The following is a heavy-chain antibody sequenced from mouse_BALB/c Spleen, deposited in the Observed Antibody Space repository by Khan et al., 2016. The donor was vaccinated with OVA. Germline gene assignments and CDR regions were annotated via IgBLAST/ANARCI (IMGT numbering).Heavy chain of an antibody. CDR3: ARRYRYDGYYAMDY. J-gene: IGHJ4*01. Sequence: QIQLVQSGAELVRPGVSVKISCKGSGYTFTDYAMHWVKQSHAKSLEWIGVISTYYGDASYNQKFKGKATMTVDKSSSTAYMELARLTSEDSAIYYCARRYRYDGYYAMDYWGQGTSVTVSS. V-gene: IGHV1S137*01. CDR1: GYTFTDYA. CDR2: ISTYYGDA. D-gene: IGHD2-14*01.